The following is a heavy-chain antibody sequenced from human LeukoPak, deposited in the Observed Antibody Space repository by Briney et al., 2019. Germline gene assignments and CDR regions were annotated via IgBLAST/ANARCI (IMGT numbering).Heavy chain of an antibody. CDR1: GFTFSKYY. Sequence: GGSLRLSCAASGFTFSKYYMHWVRQAPGKGPVWSSYINGDGSHTTYADSVKGRFTISRDNAINTVYLQMNSLRDEDTAIYYCVNMVSDSGVEGKWGQGTLVTVSS. CDR3: VNMVSDSGVEGK. CDR2: INGDGSHT. D-gene: IGHD3-10*01. J-gene: IGHJ4*02. V-gene: IGHV3-74*01.